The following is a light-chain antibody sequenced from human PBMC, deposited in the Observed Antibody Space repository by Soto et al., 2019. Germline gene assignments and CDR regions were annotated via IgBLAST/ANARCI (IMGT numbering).Light chain of an antibody. Sequence: EIVLTQSPGPLSLSPGERATLSSMASQSVSSSYLAWYQQKPGQAPRLLIYDASSRATGIPDRFSGSGSGTDFPLTISRLEPEDFAVYYCQRYGSSPKWTVGQGTKVEIK. CDR2: DAS. V-gene: IGKV3-20*01. J-gene: IGKJ1*01. CDR1: QSVSSSY. CDR3: QRYGSSPKWT.